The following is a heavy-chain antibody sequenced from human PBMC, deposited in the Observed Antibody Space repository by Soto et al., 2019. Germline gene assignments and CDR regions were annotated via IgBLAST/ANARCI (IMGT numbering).Heavy chain of an antibody. CDR2: IYYTGIT. D-gene: IGHD2-8*01. CDR3: AGHEGNGNVWPLDY. CDR1: VGSVSGVDYF. Sequence: SETLSLACTLSVGSVSGVDYFWSWIRQSPGKGLEWIGYIYYTGITHLNPSLKSRLTMAVDTSKNQFSLRLTSVTAEDTAVYYCAGHEGNGNVWPLDYGGQGILVTVSS. V-gene: IGHV4-30-4*01. J-gene: IGHJ4*02.